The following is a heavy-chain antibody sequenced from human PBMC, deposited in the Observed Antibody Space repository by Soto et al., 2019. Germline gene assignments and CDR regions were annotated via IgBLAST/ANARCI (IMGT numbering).Heavy chain of an antibody. J-gene: IGHJ4*02. Sequence: SETMSLTCTVAGGSISSYYWSWIRQPTGKGLEWIGYIYYSGSTNYNPSLKSRVTISADTSKNQFSLRLSSVAAADTAVYYCARTQSEHITIFGVVIPGPFDYWGQGTLVTVSS. CDR3: ARTQSEHITIFGVVIPGPFDY. D-gene: IGHD3-3*01. V-gene: IGHV4-59*01. CDR2: IYYSGST. CDR1: GGSISSYY.